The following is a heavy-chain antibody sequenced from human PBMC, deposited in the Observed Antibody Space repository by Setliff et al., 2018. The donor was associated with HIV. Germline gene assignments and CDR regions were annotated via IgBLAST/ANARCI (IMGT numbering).Heavy chain of an antibody. V-gene: IGHV4-59*01. D-gene: IGHD4-17*01. Sequence: SETLSLTCTVSGGSISSYYWSWIRQPPGKGLEWIGYIYYNGNTNYNPSLKSRVTISVDTSKNQLSLKLSSVTAADTAVYYCAREIYGGNSRPFDYWGQGTRVTVS. CDR2: IYYNGNT. CDR3: AREIYGGNSRPFDY. CDR1: GGSISSYY. J-gene: IGHJ4*02.